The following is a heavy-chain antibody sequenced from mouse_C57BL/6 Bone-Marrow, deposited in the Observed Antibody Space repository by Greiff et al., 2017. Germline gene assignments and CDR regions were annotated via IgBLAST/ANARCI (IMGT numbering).Heavy chain of an antibody. J-gene: IGHJ3*01. D-gene: IGHD1-1*01. CDR2: IYPSDSET. CDR1: GYTFTSYW. V-gene: IGHV1-61*01. Sequence: QVQLQQPGAELVRPGSSVKLSCKASGYTFTSYWMDWVKQRPGQGLEWIGNIYPSDSETHYNQKFKDKATLTVDKSSSTAYMQLSSLTSEDSAVYYCARGITTVGATRFAYWGQGTLVTVSA. CDR3: ARGITTVGATRFAY.